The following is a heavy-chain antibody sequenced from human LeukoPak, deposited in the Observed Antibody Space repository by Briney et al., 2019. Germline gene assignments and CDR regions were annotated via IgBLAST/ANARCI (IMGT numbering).Heavy chain of an antibody. CDR3: TKYYYDSSGYLYYFEY. D-gene: IGHD3-22*01. CDR1: GFTFTIAW. CDR2: IKSKTDGGTA. V-gene: IGHV3-15*01. J-gene: IGHJ4*02. Sequence: PGGSLRLSCAASGFTFTIAWMSRVRQAPGKGLEWVDRIKSKTDGGTADYAAPVKGRSTISRDDSKNTLYLQMNSLKTEDTAVYYCTKYYYDSSGYLYYFEYWGQGTLVTDSS.